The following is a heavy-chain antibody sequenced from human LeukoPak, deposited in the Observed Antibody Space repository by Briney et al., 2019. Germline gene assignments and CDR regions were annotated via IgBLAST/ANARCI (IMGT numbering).Heavy chain of an antibody. CDR3: ARHAGDLVWYFDL. Sequence: GESLKISCKASGYSFTDYWIGWVRQMPGKGLEWMGIIYPGDSDTRYSPSFQGQVTISADRSITTAYLQWKSLKASDTAIYYCARHAGDLVWYFDLWGRGTLVTVSS. CDR1: GYSFTDYW. V-gene: IGHV5-51*01. D-gene: IGHD7-27*01. J-gene: IGHJ2*01. CDR2: IYPGDSDT.